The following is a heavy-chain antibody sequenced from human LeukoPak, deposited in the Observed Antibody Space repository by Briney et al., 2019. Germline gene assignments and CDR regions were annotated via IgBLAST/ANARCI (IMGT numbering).Heavy chain of an antibody. Sequence: PSETLSLTCTVSGGSTSSYYWSWIRQPPGKGLEWIGYIYYSGSTNYNPSLKSRVTISVDTSKNQFSLKLSSVTAADTAVYYCAGPDLIAGSDAFDIWGQGTMVTVSS. D-gene: IGHD6-13*01. J-gene: IGHJ3*02. CDR3: AGPDLIAGSDAFDI. CDR1: GGSTSSYY. V-gene: IGHV4-59*08. CDR2: IYYSGST.